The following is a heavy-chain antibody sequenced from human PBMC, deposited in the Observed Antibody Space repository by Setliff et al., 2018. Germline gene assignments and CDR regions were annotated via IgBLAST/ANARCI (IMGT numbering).Heavy chain of an antibody. CDR1: GYTFTNYW. J-gene: IGHJ4*02. D-gene: IGHD3-22*01. CDR3: VRHPYYDSSGYYSYFDY. CDR2: LKPGDSGI. V-gene: IGHV5-51*01. Sequence: PGESLKISCQGSGYTFTNYWIGWVRQMPGKGLEWMGILKPGDSGIRYSPSFQGQVTLSADTSIATAYLHWTSLKASDTAMYYCVRHPYYDSSGYYSYFDYWGQGALATFSS.